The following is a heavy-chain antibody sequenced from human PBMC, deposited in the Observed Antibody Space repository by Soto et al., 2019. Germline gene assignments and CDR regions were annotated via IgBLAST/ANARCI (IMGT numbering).Heavy chain of an antibody. D-gene: IGHD2-15*01. Sequence: SETLSLTCTVSGGSISSYYWSWIRQPPGKGLEWIGYIYYSGSTNYNPSLKSRVTISVDTSKNQFSLKLSSVTAADTAVYYCAIGGWGYCSGGSCSFDYWGQGTLVTVSS. CDR2: IYYSGST. CDR1: GGSISSYY. V-gene: IGHV4-59*01. J-gene: IGHJ4*02. CDR3: AIGGWGYCSGGSCSFDY.